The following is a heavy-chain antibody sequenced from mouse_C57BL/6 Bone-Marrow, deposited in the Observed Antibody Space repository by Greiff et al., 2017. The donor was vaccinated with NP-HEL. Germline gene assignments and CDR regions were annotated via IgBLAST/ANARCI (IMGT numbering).Heavy chain of an antibody. CDR1: GFTFSSYA. Sequence: EVQGVESGGGLVKPGGSLKLSCAASGFTFSSYAMSWVRQTPEKRLEWVATISDGGSYTYYPDNVKGRFTISRDNAKNNLYLQMSHLKSEDTAMYYCARHPASSCRYWYFDVCFTGTTVTVSS. V-gene: IGHV5-4*01. CDR3: ARHPASSCRYWYFDV. CDR2: ISDGGSYT. D-gene: IGHD1-2*01. J-gene: IGHJ1*03.